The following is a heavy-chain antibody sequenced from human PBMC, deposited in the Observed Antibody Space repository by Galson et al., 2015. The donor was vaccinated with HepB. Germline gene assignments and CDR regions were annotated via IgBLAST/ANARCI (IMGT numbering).Heavy chain of an antibody. CDR3: ASVEVAHETFDI. CDR1: GFTFSDYY. V-gene: IGHV3-11*06. J-gene: IGHJ3*02. Sequence: SLRLSCAASGFTFSDYYMSWVRQAPGKGLEWVSYISSSSSYTNYADSVKGRFTISRDNAKNSLYLQMNSLRAEDTAVYYCASVEVAHETFDIGGPGTIVT. CDR2: ISSSSSYT. D-gene: IGHD2-15*01.